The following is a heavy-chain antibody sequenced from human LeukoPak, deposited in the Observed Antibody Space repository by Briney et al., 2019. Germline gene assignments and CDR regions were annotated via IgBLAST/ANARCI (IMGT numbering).Heavy chain of an antibody. CDR2: INHSGST. J-gene: IGHJ5*02. CDR1: GGSFSGYY. D-gene: IGHD6-13*01. V-gene: IGHV4-34*01. CDR3: VFSSSWYGGWDP. Sequence: PSETLSLTCAVYGGSFSGYYWSWIRQPPGKGLEWIGEINHSGSTNYNPSLKSRVTISVDTSKNQFSLKLSSVTAADTAVYYCVFSSSWYGGWDPWGQGTLVTVSS.